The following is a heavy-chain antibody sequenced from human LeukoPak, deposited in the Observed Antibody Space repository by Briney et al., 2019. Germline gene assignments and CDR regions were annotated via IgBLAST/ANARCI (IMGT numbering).Heavy chain of an antibody. CDR3: ELARYSYGTYFDY. D-gene: IGHD5-18*01. CDR2: INHSGST. CDR1: GGSFSGYY. V-gene: IGHV4-34*01. J-gene: IGHJ4*02. Sequence: SETLSPTCAVYGGSFSGYYWSWIRQPPGKGLEWIGEINHSGSTNYNPSLKSRVTISVDTSQNQFSLKLTAVTAADTAVYYCELARYSYGTYFDYWGQGGLDTVSS.